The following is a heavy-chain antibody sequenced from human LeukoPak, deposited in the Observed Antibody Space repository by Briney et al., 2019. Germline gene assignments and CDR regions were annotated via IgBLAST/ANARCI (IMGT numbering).Heavy chain of an antibody. CDR1: GFTFSSYS. CDR3: ARDNGYSYGYVDY. CDR2: ISSSSNYI. J-gene: IGHJ4*02. V-gene: IGHV3-21*01. Sequence: GGSLRLSCAASGFTFSSYSMNWVRQAPGKGLEWVSSISSSSNYIYYGDSVKGRFTISRDNAKNPLFLQMNSLRAEDTAVYYCARDNGYSYGYVDYWGQGTLVTVSS. D-gene: IGHD5-18*01.